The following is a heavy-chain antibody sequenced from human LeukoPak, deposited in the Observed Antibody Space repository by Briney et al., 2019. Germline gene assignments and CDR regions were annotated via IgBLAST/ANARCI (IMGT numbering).Heavy chain of an antibody. J-gene: IGHJ3*02. CDR3: ARDGSGYCSSTSCYGVGTFDI. V-gene: IGHV3-21*01. CDR1: GCTFSSYS. Sequence: GGSLRLSCAASGCTFSSYSMNWVRQAPGKGLEWVSSISNSSSYIYYADSVKGRFTISRDNAKTSLYLQLNSLRAEDTAVYYCARDGSGYCSSTSCYGVGTFDIWGQGTMVTVSS. D-gene: IGHD2-2*01. CDR2: ISNSSSYI.